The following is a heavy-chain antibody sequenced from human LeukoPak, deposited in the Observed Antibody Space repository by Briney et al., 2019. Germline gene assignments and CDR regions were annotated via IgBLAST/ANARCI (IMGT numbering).Heavy chain of an antibody. D-gene: IGHD6-6*01. J-gene: IGHJ4*02. CDR1: GFTFDDYA. CDR3: AKDKGLALDSSSSYFDY. V-gene: IGHV3-9*01. Sequence: GGSLRLSCAASGFTFDDYAMHCVRQAPGKGLEWVSGISWNSGSIGYADSVKGRFTISRDNAKNSLYLQMNSLRAEDTALYYCAKDKGLALDSSSSYFDYWGQGTLVTVSS. CDR2: ISWNSGSI.